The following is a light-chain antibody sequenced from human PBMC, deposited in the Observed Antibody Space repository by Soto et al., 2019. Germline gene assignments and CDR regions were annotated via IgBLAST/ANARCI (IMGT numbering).Light chain of an antibody. CDR3: SSFTTTNSLVV. CDR1: SSDVGAYNS. J-gene: IGLJ2*01. V-gene: IGLV2-14*01. CDR2: EVS. Sequence: QSALTQPGSLSGSPGQSITISCTGTSSDVGAYNSVSWYQHHPGKAPKLMIYEVSNRPSGVSNRFSGSKSGTTASLTISGLQAEDEADYCCSSFTTTNSLVVLGGRTKVTGL.